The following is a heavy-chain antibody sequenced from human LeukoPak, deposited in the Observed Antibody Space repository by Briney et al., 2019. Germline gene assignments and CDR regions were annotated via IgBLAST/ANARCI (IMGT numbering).Heavy chain of an antibody. V-gene: IGHV4-39*07. J-gene: IGHJ3*02. D-gene: IGHD4-23*01. CDR1: GDSISSTSYY. CDR3: ARGYHDYGGKRAFDI. CDR2: IFYSGSA. Sequence: SETLSLTCIVSGDSISSTSYYWAWIRQPPGKGLEWIGMIFYSGSAYYTPSLRGRVTLSVDTSRNQFSLNLISVTAADTAVYYCARGYHDYGGKRAFDIWGQGTMVTVSS.